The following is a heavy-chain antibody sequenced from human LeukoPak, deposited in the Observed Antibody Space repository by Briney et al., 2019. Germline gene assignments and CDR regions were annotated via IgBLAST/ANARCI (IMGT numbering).Heavy chain of an antibody. V-gene: IGHV3-23*01. CDR2: ISGSGGST. J-gene: IGHJ4*02. D-gene: IGHD6-19*01. CDR1: GFTFSSYA. Sequence: GGSLRLSCAASGFTFSSYAMSWVRQAPGKGLEWVSAISGSGGSTYYADSVKGRFTISRDNSKDTLYLQMNSLRAEDTAVYYCAKGSGYSSGWYFDYWGQGTLVTVSS. CDR3: AKGSGYSSGWYFDY.